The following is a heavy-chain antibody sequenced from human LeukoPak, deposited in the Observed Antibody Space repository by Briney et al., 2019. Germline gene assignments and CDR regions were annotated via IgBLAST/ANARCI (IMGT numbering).Heavy chain of an antibody. J-gene: IGHJ6*03. CDR2: IYSSGST. D-gene: IGHD5/OR15-5a*01. CDR3: ARHLRQVGSYYYYYMDV. Sequence: PSETLSLTCNVSGGSIRGYYWSWIRQPPGKGLEWIGYIYSSGSTNYNPSVKSRVTISLDTSKNQFSLNLSSVTAADTAVYYCARHLRQVGSYYYYYMDVWGKGTTVTISS. V-gene: IGHV4-59*08. CDR1: GGSIRGYY.